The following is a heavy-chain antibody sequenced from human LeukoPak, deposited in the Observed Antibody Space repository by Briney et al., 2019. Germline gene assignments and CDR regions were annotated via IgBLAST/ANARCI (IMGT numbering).Heavy chain of an antibody. CDR1: RFTFSSYA. CDR3: AREDNWNDAYYYYGMDV. V-gene: IGHV3-30-3*01. D-gene: IGHD1-1*01. Sequence: PGRSLRLSCAASRFTFSSYAMHWVRQAPGKGLEWVAVISYDGSNKYYADSVKGRFTISRDNSKNTLYLQMNSLRAEDTAVYYCAREDNWNDAYYYYGMDVWGQGTTVTVSS. CDR2: ISYDGSNK. J-gene: IGHJ6*02.